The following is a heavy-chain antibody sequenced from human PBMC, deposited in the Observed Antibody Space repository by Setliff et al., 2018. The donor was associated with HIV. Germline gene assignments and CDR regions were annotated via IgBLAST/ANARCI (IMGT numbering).Heavy chain of an antibody. V-gene: IGHV3-9*01. D-gene: IGHD1-1*01. CDR1: GFTFDDYA. J-gene: IGHJ5*02. CDR3: AKEGRVTTAFDL. CDR2: ISWNSGTL. Sequence: PGGSLRLSCAASGFTFDDYAMHWVRQVPGKGLEWVSGISWNSGTLGYADSVKGRFTISRDNAKNSLSLQMNSLRDEDTALYYCAKEGRVTTAFDLWGQGTLVTVSS.